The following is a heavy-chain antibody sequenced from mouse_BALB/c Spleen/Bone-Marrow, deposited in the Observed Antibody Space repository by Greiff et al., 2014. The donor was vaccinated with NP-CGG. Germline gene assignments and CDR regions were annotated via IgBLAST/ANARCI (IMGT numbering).Heavy chain of an antibody. Sequence: QVQLQQPGAELARPGASVKMSCKASGYTFTSYTMHWVKQRPGQGLEWIGYINPSSGYTNYNQKFKDKATLTADKSSSTAYMQLSSLTSEDSAVYYCALANWDIGGPLAYWGQGTLVTVSA. J-gene: IGHJ3*01. V-gene: IGHV1-4*01. CDR3: ALANWDIGGPLAY. CDR2: INPSSGYT. D-gene: IGHD4-1*01. CDR1: GYTFTSYT.